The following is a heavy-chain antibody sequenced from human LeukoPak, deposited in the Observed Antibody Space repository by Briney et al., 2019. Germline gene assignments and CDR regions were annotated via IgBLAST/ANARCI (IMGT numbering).Heavy chain of an antibody. Sequence: GGSLRLSCAASGFTFSSYGMHWVRQAPGKGLEWVAVISYDGSNNYYADSVKGRFTISRDNSKNTLYLQMNSLRAEDTAVYYCAKEAGYSSGWYLVGDYWGQGTLVTVSS. V-gene: IGHV3-30*18. D-gene: IGHD6-19*01. CDR2: ISYDGSNN. CDR3: AKEAGYSSGWYLVGDY. CDR1: GFTFSSYG. J-gene: IGHJ4*02.